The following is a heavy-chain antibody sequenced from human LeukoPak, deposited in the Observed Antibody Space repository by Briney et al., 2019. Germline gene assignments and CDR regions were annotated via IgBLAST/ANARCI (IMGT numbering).Heavy chain of an antibody. J-gene: IGHJ3*02. D-gene: IGHD2-2*01. CDR3: ARDEVPAARGYVDAFDI. CDR2: INPNSGGT. Sequence: GASVKVSCKTSGYTFTGYYIHLLRQAPGQRHEWMAWINPNSGGTNYAQKFQGRVTMTRDTSISTAYMELSRLRSDDTAVYYCARDEVPAARGYVDAFDIWGQGTMVTVSS. V-gene: IGHV1-2*02. CDR1: GYTFTGYY.